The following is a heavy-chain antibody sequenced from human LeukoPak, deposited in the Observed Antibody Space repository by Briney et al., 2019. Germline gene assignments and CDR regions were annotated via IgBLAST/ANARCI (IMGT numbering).Heavy chain of an antibody. D-gene: IGHD6-13*01. V-gene: IGHV1-8*01. CDR2: MNPNSGNT. CDR1: GYTFTSYD. J-gene: IGHJ4*02. Sequence: ASVKVSCKASGYTFTSYDINWVRQATGQGLEWMGWMNPNSGNTGYAQKFQGRVTMTRNTSISTAYMELSSLRSEDTAVYYCARGRPLLAAAWIDVVDYWGQETLVTVSS. CDR3: ARGRPLLAAAWIDVVDY.